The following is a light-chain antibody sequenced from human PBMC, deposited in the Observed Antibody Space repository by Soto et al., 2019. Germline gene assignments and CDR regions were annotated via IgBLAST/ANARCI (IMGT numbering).Light chain of an antibody. Sequence: QSVLTQPASVSGSPGQSITISCTGTSSDIGGYNYVSWYRQHPGKAPELMIYDVANRPSGVSDRFSGSKSGNTASLTISGLQTEDEADYYCSSYTRTSTLYVFVTGTKVTVL. J-gene: IGLJ1*01. CDR1: SSDIGGYNY. CDR2: DVA. V-gene: IGLV2-14*03. CDR3: SSYTRTSTLYV.